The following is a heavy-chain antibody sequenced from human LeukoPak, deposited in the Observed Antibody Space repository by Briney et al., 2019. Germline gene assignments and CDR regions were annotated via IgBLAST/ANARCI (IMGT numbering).Heavy chain of an antibody. CDR2: VYHSGTT. CDR1: GYSITSGYY. Sequence: SETLSLTCTVSGYSITSGYYWGWIRQAPGTGLEWIANVYHSGTTYYNPSLESRVTISVDTSKNQFSLKLSSVTAADTAVYYCARPIPNKYYDSSGDDAFDIWGQGTMVTVSS. CDR3: ARPIPNKYYDSSGDDAFDI. J-gene: IGHJ3*02. D-gene: IGHD3-22*01. V-gene: IGHV4-38-2*02.